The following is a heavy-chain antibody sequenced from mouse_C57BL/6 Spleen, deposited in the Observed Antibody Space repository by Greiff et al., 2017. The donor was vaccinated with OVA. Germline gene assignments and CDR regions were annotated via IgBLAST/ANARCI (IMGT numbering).Heavy chain of an antibody. D-gene: IGHD1-1*01. CDR3: ARRGGSSPYAMDY. J-gene: IGHJ4*01. Sequence: QVQLQQSGAELVRPGASVKLSCKASGYTFTDYYINWVKQRPGQGLEWIARIYPGSGNTYYNEKFKGKATLTAEKSSSTAYMQLSSLPSEDSAVYFCARRGGSSPYAMDYWGQGTSVTVSS. CDR1: GYTFTDYY. CDR2: IYPGSGNT. V-gene: IGHV1-76*01.